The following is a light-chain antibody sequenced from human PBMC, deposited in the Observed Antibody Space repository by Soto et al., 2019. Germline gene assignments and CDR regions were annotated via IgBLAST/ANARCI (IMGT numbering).Light chain of an antibody. V-gene: IGLV2-14*01. CDR2: EVS. Sequence: QSALTQPASVSGSPGQSITISCTGTSSDIGGYNYVSWYQQHPGKAPKLMIYEVSKWPSGVSNRFSGSKSGNTASLTISGLQAEDEADYYCSSYTTISTLVVFGGGTQLTVL. J-gene: IGLJ3*02. CDR3: SSYTTISTLVV. CDR1: SSDIGGYNY.